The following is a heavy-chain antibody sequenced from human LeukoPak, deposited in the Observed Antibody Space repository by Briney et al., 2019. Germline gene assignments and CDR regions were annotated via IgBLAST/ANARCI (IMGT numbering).Heavy chain of an antibody. V-gene: IGHV3-73*01. J-gene: IGHJ4*02. CDR3: KGSLGY. Sequence: GGSLKLSCAASGFAFSASAMHWVRQASGKGLEWVGGIRSKANYYATAYAASVKGRFTISRDDSKNTAYLQMNSLKTEDTAVYYCKGSLGYWGQGTLVAVSS. CDR1: GFAFSASA. CDR2: IRSKANYYAT.